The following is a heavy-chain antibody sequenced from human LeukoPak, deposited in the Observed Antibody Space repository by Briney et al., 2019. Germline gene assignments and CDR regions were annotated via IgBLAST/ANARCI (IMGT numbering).Heavy chain of an antibody. CDR3: ASLRFLEWLSQSFGMDV. D-gene: IGHD3-3*01. J-gene: IGHJ6*02. V-gene: IGHV3-23*01. CDR1: GFTFSSYA. CDR2: ISGSGGST. Sequence: GGPLRLSYAASGFTFSSYAMSWVRQAPGKGLEWVSAISGSGGSTYYADSVKGRFTISRDDSKNTLYLQMNSLRAEDTAVYYCASLRFLEWLSQSFGMDVWGQGTTVTVSS.